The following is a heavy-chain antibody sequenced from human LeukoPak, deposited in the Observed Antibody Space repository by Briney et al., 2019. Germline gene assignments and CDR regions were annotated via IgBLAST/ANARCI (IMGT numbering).Heavy chain of an antibody. D-gene: IGHD6-13*01. V-gene: IGHV4-59*01. J-gene: IGHJ4*02. CDR3: ARVTGLAAAES. CDR2: IYYSGST. Sequence: KPSETLSLTCTVSGGSISSYYWSWIRQPPGKGLEWIGYIYYSGSTNYNPSLKSRVTISVDTSKNQFSLKLSSVTAADTAVYYRARVTGLAAAESWGQGTLVNVSS. CDR1: GGSISSYY.